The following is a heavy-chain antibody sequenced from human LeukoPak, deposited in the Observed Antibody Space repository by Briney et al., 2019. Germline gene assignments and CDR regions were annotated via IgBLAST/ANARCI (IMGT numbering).Heavy chain of an antibody. D-gene: IGHD3-22*01. CDR3: ARGNTVYNYYDSSGRPNDAFDI. V-gene: IGHV3-30-3*01. J-gene: IGHJ3*02. CDR1: GFTFSSYA. CDR2: ISYDGSNK. Sequence: GGSLRPSCAASGFTFSSYAMHWVRQAPGKGLEWVAVISYDGSNKYYADSVKGRFTISRDNSKNTLYLQMNSLRAEDTAVYYCARGNTVYNYYDSSGRPNDAFDIWGQGTMVTVSS.